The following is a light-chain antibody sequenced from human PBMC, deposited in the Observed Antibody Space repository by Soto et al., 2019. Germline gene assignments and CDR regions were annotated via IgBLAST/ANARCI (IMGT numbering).Light chain of an antibody. V-gene: IGKV1-39*01. Sequence: DIPMTQSPSSLSASLGDTVTITCRASQTIRIYLNWYQQKPGKAPKLLIYAASNLQGGVPSRFSGSGSGRDFALAIRSLQPEDFETYYCQQSYSNLWTFGQGTKVDIK. CDR3: QQSYSNLWT. CDR2: AAS. J-gene: IGKJ1*01. CDR1: QTIRIY.